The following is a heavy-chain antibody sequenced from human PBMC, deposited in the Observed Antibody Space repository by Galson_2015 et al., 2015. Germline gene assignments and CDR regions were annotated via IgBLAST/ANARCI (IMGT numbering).Heavy chain of an antibody. D-gene: IGHD3-10*01. CDR1: YY. CDR3: ARAPRLRFGSGSYFNDRPDAFDI. J-gene: IGHJ3*02. Sequence: YYWSWLRPPPGPALAWVGYISDSGRTNYNPSLKSRVTISVDTSKNQFSLKLSSVTAADTVVYYCARAPRLRFGSGSYFNDRPDAFDIWGQGTMVTVSS. CDR2: ISDSGRT. V-gene: IGHV4-59*01.